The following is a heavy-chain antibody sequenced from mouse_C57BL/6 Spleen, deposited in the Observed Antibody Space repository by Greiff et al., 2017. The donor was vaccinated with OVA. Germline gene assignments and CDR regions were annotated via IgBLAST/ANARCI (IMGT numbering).Heavy chain of an antibody. V-gene: IGHV14-4*01. J-gene: IGHJ3*01. CDR3: THDYYGSSYGFAY. D-gene: IGHD1-1*01. CDR1: GFNIKDDY. Sequence: EVKLVESGAELVRPGASVKLSCTASGFNIKDDYMHWVKQRPEQGLEWIGWIDPENGDTEYASKFQGKATITADTSSNTAYLQLSSLTSEDTAVYYCTHDYYGSSYGFAYWGQGTLVTVSA. CDR2: IDPENGDT.